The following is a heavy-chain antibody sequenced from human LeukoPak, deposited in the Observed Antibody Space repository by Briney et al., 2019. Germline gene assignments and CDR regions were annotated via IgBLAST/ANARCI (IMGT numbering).Heavy chain of an antibody. J-gene: IGHJ6*02. CDR3: AREITYYDILTGYYPSYGMDV. D-gene: IGHD3-9*01. Sequence: GGSLRLSCAASGFIFTTYSMNWVRQAPGKGLEWVSHISRNSDAKYYADSVKGRFTISRDNAKNTLYLQMNSLRAEDTAVYYCAREITYYDILTGYYPSYGMDVWGQGTTVTVSS. CDR1: GFIFTTYS. V-gene: IGHV3-48*04. CDR2: ISRNSDAK.